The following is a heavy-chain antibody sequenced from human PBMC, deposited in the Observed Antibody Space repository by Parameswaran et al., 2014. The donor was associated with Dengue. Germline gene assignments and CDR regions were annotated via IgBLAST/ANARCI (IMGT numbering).Heavy chain of an antibody. V-gene: IGHV4-34*01. J-gene: IGHJ4*02. CDR3: ARRRGESNGYWARPHTPLDY. D-gene: IGHD3-22*01. CDR2: IHHSGST. Sequence: RWIRQPPGKGLEWIGEIHHSGSTNYNPSLKSRVTISVDTSKNQFSLKLSSVTAADTAVYYCARRRGESNGYWARPHTPLDYWGQGTLVTVSS.